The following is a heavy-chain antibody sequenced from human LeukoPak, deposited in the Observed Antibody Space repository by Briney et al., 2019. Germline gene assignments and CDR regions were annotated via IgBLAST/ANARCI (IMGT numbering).Heavy chain of an antibody. CDR2: IIPIFGTA. J-gene: IGHJ4*02. V-gene: IGHV1-69*01. CDR1: GGTFSSYA. CDR3: ARAPPKQLLHLY. D-gene: IGHD6-13*01. Sequence: SVKVSCKASGGTFSSYAISWVRQAPGQGLEWMGGIIPIFGTANYAQKFQGRVTITADESTSTAYMELSSLGSEDTAVYYCARAPPKQLLHLYWGQGTLVTVSS.